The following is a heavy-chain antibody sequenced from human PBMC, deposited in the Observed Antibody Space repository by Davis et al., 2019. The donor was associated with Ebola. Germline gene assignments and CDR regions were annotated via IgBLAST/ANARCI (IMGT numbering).Heavy chain of an antibody. J-gene: IGHJ4*02. CDR1: GYTFTSYG. D-gene: IGHD6-13*01. CDR3: AAVAAAGFALDY. V-gene: IGHV1-58*02. CDR2: IVVGSGNT. Sequence: AASVKVSCKASGYTFTSYGISWVRQAPGQGLEWIGWIVVGSGNTNYAQKFQERVTITRDMSTSTAYMELSSLRSEDTAVYYCAAVAAAGFALDYWGQGTLVTVSS.